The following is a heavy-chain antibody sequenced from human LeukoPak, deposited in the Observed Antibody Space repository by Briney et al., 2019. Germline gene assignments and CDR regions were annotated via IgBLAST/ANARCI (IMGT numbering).Heavy chain of an antibody. Sequence: GESLKISCKGSGYNFNSYWIGWVRQMPGKGLEWVGIINADDSDTAYSPSFEGQVTISADRSIGTAYLQWSSLKASDTAMYYCARLRDGYNDYWGQGTLVTVSS. D-gene: IGHD5-24*01. CDR1: GYNFNSYW. J-gene: IGHJ4*02. V-gene: IGHV5-51*01. CDR2: INADDSDT. CDR3: ARLRDGYNDY.